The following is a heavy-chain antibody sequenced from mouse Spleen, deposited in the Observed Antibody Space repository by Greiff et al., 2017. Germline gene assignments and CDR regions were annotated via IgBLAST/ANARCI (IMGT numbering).Heavy chain of an antibody. V-gene: IGHV1-61*01. Sequence: QVQLQQPGAELVRPGSSVKLSCKASGYTFASYWMDWVKQRPGQGLEWIGNIYPSDSETHYNQKFKDKATLTVDKSSSTAYMQLSSLTSEDSAVYYCARDGYGSSYDAMDYWGQGTSVTVSS. D-gene: IGHD1-1*01. J-gene: IGHJ4*01. CDR2: IYPSDSET. CDR3: ARDGYGSSYDAMDY. CDR1: GYTFASYW.